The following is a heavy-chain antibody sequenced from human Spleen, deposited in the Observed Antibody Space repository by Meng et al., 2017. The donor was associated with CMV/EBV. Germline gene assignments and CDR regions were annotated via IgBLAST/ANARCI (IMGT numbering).Heavy chain of an antibody. CDR2: IQYDGSNK. CDR1: GFSFNNYG. V-gene: IGHV3-30*02. J-gene: IGHJ4*02. CDR3: AKDPGYYDSSGYGDY. D-gene: IGHD3-22*01. Sequence: GESLKISCAASGFSFNNYGIHWVRQAPGKGLEWVAFIQYDGSNKYYADSVKGRFIISRDSSENTVYLQMNSLRAEDTAIYYCAKDPGYYDSSGYGDYWGQGTLVTVSS.